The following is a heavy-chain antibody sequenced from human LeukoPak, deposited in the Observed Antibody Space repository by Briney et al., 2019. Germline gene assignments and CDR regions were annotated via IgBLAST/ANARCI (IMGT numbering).Heavy chain of an antibody. D-gene: IGHD3-10*01. CDR1: GFTVSNDY. CDR2: IYGGGST. V-gene: IGHV3-53*01. CDR3: ARWDFYGSGSSLDY. Sequence: GGSLRLSCAVSGFTVSNDYMSWVRQAPGKGLEWVSVIYGGGSTYYADSVRGRFTISRDNSKNTLYLQMNSLRAEDTAVYYCARWDFYGSGSSLDYWGQGTLVTVSS. J-gene: IGHJ4*02.